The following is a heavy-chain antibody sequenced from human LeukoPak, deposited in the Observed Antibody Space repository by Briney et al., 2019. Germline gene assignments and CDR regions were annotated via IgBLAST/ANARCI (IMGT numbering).Heavy chain of an antibody. J-gene: IGHJ4*02. D-gene: IGHD5-24*01. CDR3: ARDAETSLAN. CDR2: IYLDGRA. Sequence: PGGSLRLSCAASGFTFSSYAMSRVRQAPGKGLEWVTVIYLDGRADYADSVKGRFTISSDNSKNTVYLQMNSLKDEDTAVYYCARDAETSLANWGQGTLVTVSP. CDR1: GFTFSSYA. V-gene: IGHV3-66*01.